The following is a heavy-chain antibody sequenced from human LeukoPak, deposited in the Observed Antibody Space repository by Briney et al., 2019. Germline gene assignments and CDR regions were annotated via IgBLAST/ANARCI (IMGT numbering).Heavy chain of an antibody. D-gene: IGHD3-10*01. CDR1: GFTFSTYV. Sequence: GGSLGLSCAASGFTFSTYVMSWVRQAPGKGLEWVSAISGSGGSTYYADSVKGRFTISRDNSKNTLYLQMNSLRAEDTAVYYCAKDPTPWGDRYNWFDPWGQGTLVTVSS. V-gene: IGHV3-23*01. CDR3: AKDPTPWGDRYNWFDP. J-gene: IGHJ5*02. CDR2: ISGSGGST.